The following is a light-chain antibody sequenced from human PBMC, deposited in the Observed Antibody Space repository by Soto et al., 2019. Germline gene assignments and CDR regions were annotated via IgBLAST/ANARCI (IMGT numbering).Light chain of an antibody. J-gene: IGKJ4*01. CDR1: QSVSSY. CDR2: DAS. Sequence: EIVLTQSPATLSLSPGERATLSCRASQSVSSYLGWYQQKPGQAPRLLIYDASNRATGIPARFSGSGSWTDFTLTISSLEPEDFAVYYCQQRSSWPLAFGGGTKVVIK. V-gene: IGKV3-11*01. CDR3: QQRSSWPLA.